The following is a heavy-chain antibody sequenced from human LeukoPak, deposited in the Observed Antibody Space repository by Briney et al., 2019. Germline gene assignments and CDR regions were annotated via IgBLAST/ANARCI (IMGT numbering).Heavy chain of an antibody. CDR3: ARAPTYYDILTGP. CDR2: INAGNGNT. CDR1: GYTLTSYA. Sequence: ASVKVSCKASGYTLTSYAMHWVRQAPGQRLEWMGWINAGNGNTKYSQKFQGRVTTTRDTSASTAYMELSSLRSEDTAVYYCARAPTYYDILTGPWGQGTLVTVSS. D-gene: IGHD3-9*01. J-gene: IGHJ4*02. V-gene: IGHV1-3*01.